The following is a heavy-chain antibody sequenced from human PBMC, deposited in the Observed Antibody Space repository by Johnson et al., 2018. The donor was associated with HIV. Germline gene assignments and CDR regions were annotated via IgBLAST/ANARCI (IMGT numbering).Heavy chain of an antibody. CDR1: GFTFSSYG. V-gene: IGHV3-7*01. Sequence: VQLVESGGGVVQPGRSLRLSCAASGFTFSSYGMHWVRQAPGKGLEWVANIKQDGSEKYYVDSVKGRFTITRNNAKNSLYLQMNSMRAEDTAVYYCARMTSWRYPHIWGQGTMVTVSS. CDR2: IKQDGSEK. CDR3: ARMTSWRYPHI. D-gene: IGHD1-26*01. J-gene: IGHJ3*02.